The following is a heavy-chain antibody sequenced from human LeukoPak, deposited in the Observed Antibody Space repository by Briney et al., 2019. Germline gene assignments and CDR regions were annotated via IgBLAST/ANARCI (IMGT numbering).Heavy chain of an antibody. D-gene: IGHD6-13*01. CDR2: IYSGGST. CDR3: VKVAAPGSGGRGGY. Sequence: GGSLRLSCAASGFTVSSNYMSWVRQAPGKGLEWVPVIYSGGSTDYADSVKGRFTISRDNSKNTLNLQMNSLRAEDTAVYYCVKVAAPGSGGRGGYWGQGTLVTVSS. V-gene: IGHV3-53*01. J-gene: IGHJ4*02. CDR1: GFTVSSNY.